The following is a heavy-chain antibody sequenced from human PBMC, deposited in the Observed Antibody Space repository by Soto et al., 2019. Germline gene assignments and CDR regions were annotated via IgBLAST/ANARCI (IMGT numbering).Heavy chain of an antibody. V-gene: IGHV1-24*01. Sequence: ASVKVSCKVSGYTLTELSMHWVRQAPGKGLEWMGGFDPEDGETIYAQKFQGRVTMTEDTSTDTAYMELSRLRSEDTAVYYCATDQSLDHHFDYWGQGTLVTVSS. D-gene: IGHD3-3*02. CDR1: GYTLTELS. CDR2: FDPEDGET. J-gene: IGHJ4*02. CDR3: ATDQSLDHHFDY.